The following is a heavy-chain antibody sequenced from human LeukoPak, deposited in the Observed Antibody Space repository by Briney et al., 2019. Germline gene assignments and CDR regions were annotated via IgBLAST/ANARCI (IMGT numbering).Heavy chain of an antibody. Sequence: SETLSLTCTVSGGSINNSSYYWAWIRQPPGKGLEWIGSVYSSGSTYYNPSLKIPVTLSADTSKNQLSLKLHSVTAADTAVYYCARHWTTATHYYPLDFWGQGTLVTVYS. D-gene: IGHD1-1*01. V-gene: IGHV4-39*01. CDR1: GGSINNSSYY. CDR2: VYSSGST. CDR3: ARHWTTATHYYPLDF. J-gene: IGHJ4*02.